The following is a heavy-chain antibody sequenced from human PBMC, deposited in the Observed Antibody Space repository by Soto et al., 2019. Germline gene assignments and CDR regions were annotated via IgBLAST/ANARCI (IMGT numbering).Heavy chain of an antibody. V-gene: IGHV3-30*04. D-gene: IGHD6-25*01. Sequence: QVQLMESGGGVVRPGESLRLSCAASAFSFTNFALHWVRQAPGRGLEWVAVISFDGSNKFYVDSVKGRFTISMDNSKNTLYLQMSSLTPDDTGVYYCARQRQPQAGDYYYFGMDVWAKGPRSPSP. J-gene: IGHJ6*02. CDR2: ISFDGSNK. CDR3: ARQRQPQAGDYYYFGMDV. CDR1: AFSFTNFA.